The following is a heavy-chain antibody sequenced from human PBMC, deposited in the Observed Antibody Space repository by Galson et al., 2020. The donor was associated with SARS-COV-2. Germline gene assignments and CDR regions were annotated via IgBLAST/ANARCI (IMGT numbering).Heavy chain of an antibody. V-gene: IGHV5-51*01. J-gene: IGHJ4*02. Sequence: KIGESLKISCKGSGYSFTSYWIGWVRQMPGKGLEWMGIIYPGDSDTRYSPSFQGQVTISADKSISTAYLQWSSLKASDTAMSYCARGLYYDSSGIGFDYWGQGTLVTVSS. CDR1: GYSFTSYW. D-gene: IGHD3-22*01. CDR2: IYPGDSDT. CDR3: ARGLYYDSSGIGFDY.